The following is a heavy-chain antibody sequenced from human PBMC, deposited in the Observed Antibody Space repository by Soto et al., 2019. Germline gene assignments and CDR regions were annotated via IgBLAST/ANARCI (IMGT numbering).Heavy chain of an antibody. CDR2: ISVVNGNT. J-gene: IGHJ3*01. Sequence: QVVQSREAVKEPGASMKVSCETSGYTFTRHGFSWVRQAPGQGLEWMGWISVVNGNTRFAPKFHDRVTLTTDTSTATVHMELGNLRSEDTATYYCVRDTGPYNYHYDAFDLWGQGTVITVSS. CDR1: GYTFTRHG. D-gene: IGHD5-18*01. V-gene: IGHV1-18*04. CDR3: VRDTGPYNYHYDAFDL.